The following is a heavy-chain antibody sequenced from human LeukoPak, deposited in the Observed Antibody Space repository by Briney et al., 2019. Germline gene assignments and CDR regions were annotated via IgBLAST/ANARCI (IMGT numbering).Heavy chain of an antibody. CDR3: ARGQPGIAAAGTIFGAFDI. D-gene: IGHD6-13*01. CDR2: MNPNSGNT. V-gene: IGHV1-8*01. CDR1: GYTFTSYD. J-gene: IGHJ3*02. Sequence: ASVTVSCKASGYTFTSYDINWVRQATGQGLEWMGWMNPNSGNTGYAQKFQGRVTMTRNTSISTAYMELSSLRSEYTAVYYCARGQPGIAAAGTIFGAFDIWGQGTMVTVSS.